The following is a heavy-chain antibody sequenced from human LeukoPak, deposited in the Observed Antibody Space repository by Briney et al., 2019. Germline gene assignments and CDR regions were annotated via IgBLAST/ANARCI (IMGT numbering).Heavy chain of an antibody. D-gene: IGHD4-23*01. Sequence: SETLSLTCAVYGGSFSGYYWSWIRQPPGKGMEWIGEINHSGSTSYNPSLKSRVTISVDTSKNQFSLKLSSVTAADTAVYYCARIDYGGNSGGGYWGQGTLVTVSS. CDR1: GGSFSGYY. CDR2: INHSGST. CDR3: ARIDYGGNSGGGY. J-gene: IGHJ4*02. V-gene: IGHV4-34*01.